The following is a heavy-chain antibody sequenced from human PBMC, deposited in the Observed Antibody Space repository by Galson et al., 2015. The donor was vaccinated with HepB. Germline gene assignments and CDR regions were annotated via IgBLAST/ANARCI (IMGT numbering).Heavy chain of an antibody. CDR2: ISGIGVNT. CDR1: GFTFSSHS. Sequence: SLRLSCAASGFTFSSHSMSWVRQAPGKGLEWVSTISGIGVNTYYADSVKGRFTISRDNSKNTLYLQMNSLRAEDTAVYYCAKDLWFGESAYPPNFDYWGQGTLVTVSS. CDR3: AKDLWFGESAYPPNFDY. D-gene: IGHD3-10*01. J-gene: IGHJ4*02. V-gene: IGHV3-23*01.